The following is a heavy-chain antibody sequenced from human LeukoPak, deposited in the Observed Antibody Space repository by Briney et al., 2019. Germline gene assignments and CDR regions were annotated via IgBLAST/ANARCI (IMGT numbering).Heavy chain of an antibody. J-gene: IGHJ4*02. CDR1: GYTFTGYY. V-gene: IGHV1-2*02. CDR2: INPNSGGT. Sequence: ASVKVSCKASGYTFTGYYMQWVRQATGQGLEWVGWINPNSGGTNYAQKFQGRVTMTRDTSISTAYMELSRLRSDDTAVYYCARGSRRYTAIDYWGQGTLVTVSS. D-gene: IGHD5-18*01. CDR3: ARGSRRYTAIDY.